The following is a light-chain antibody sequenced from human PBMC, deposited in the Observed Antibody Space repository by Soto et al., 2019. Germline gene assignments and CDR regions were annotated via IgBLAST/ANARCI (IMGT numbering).Light chain of an antibody. Sequence: DIQMTQSPSSLSASVGDRVTITCRASQSIGDGLNWYQQKPGKPPKLLICAPSRLQTGVPSRFSGSGSGTEFTLTVSSLQPEDSASYYCQHSWTFGQGTKLEI. CDR3: QHSWT. V-gene: IGKV1-39*01. CDR1: QSIGDG. CDR2: APS. J-gene: IGKJ2*01.